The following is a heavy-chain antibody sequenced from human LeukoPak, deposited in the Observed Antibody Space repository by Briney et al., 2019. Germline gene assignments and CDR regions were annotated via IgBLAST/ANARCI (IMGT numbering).Heavy chain of an antibody. J-gene: IGHJ4*02. CDR3: ARAPRGTVLDFDY. V-gene: IGHV3-20*04. D-gene: IGHD3-10*01. CDR1: GFTFDDYG. Sequence: PGGSLRLSCAASGFTFDDYGMSWVRQAPGKGLEWVSGINWNAGSTGYADSVKGRLTISRDNAKNSLYLHMNSLRVGDTALYYCARAPRGTVLDFDYWGQGTLVTVSS. CDR2: INWNAGST.